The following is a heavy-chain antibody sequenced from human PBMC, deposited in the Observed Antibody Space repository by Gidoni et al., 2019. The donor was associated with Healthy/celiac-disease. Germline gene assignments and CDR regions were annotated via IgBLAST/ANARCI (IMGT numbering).Heavy chain of an antibody. J-gene: IGHJ6*02. D-gene: IGHD2-2*01. Sequence: QVQLVQSGAEVKKPGASVKVSCKASGYTFTGYYMHWVRQAPGQGLEWMGWINPNSGGTNYAQKFQGRVTMTRDTSISTAYMELSRLRSDDTAVYYCARDRGFGWGSTRSYYGMDVWGQGTTVTVSS. CDR1: GYTFTGYY. CDR2: INPNSGGT. V-gene: IGHV1-2*02. CDR3: ARDRGFGWGSTRSYYGMDV.